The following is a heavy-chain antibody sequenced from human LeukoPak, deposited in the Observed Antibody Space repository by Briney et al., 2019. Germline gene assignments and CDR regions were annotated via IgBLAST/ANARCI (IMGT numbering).Heavy chain of an antibody. CDR3: AAIAVGRSGAFDI. J-gene: IGHJ3*02. Sequence: ASVKVSCKASGGTFSSYAISWVRQAPGQGLEWMGGIIPIFGTANYAQKFQGRVTITADESTSTAYMELSSLRSEDTAVYYCAAIAVGRSGAFDIWGQGTMVTVSS. V-gene: IGHV1-69*13. CDR1: GGTFSSYA. CDR2: IIPIFGTA. D-gene: IGHD6-19*01.